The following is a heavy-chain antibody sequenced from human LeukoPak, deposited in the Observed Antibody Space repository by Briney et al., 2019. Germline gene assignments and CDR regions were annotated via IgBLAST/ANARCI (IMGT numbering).Heavy chain of an antibody. V-gene: IGHV4-59*08. D-gene: IGHD6-19*01. CDR3: TRTKSGWYYSDY. J-gene: IGHJ4*02. CDR1: GGSMRSYY. CDR2: VYYSGTA. Sequence: SETLSLTCTVSGGSMRSYYWSWIRQPPGKGLELIGYVYYSGTANYNPSLESRVAILVDTSKNQFSLNLSSVTAADTAVYYCTRTKSGWYYSDYWGQGTLVSVSS.